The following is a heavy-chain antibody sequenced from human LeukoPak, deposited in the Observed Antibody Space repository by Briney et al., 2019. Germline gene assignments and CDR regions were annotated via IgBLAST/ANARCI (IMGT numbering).Heavy chain of an antibody. CDR3: ARTAVKTYYYDSSGRTNDASDI. D-gene: IGHD3-22*01. V-gene: IGHV1-46*01. CDR1: GYTFTSYY. J-gene: IGHJ3*02. CDR2: INPSGGST. Sequence: GASVKVSCKASGYTFTSYYMHWVRQAPGQGLEWMGIINPSGGSTSYAQKFQGRVTMTRDTSTSTVYMELSSLRSEDTAVYYCARTAVKTYYYDSSGRTNDASDIWGQGTMVTVSS.